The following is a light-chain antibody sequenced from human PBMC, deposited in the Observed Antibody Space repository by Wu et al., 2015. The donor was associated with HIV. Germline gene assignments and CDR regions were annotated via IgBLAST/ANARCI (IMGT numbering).Light chain of an antibody. CDR1: QTVTNKY. CDR2: GAS. Sequence: NVLTQSPGTLSLSPGERATLSCRASQTVTNKYLAWYQQKPGQAPRLLLYGASSRATGIPDRFSGSGSGTDFTLTISRLETEDFAVFYCQQYANSPSTFGQGTKLEIK. CDR3: QQYANSPST. J-gene: IGKJ2*01. V-gene: IGKV3-20*01.